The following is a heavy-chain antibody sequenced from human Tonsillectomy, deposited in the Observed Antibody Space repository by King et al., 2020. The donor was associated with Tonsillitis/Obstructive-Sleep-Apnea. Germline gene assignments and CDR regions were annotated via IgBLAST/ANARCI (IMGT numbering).Heavy chain of an antibody. CDR2: IISSSGYT. CDR3: ARVPVYCSSTSCYDH. J-gene: IGHJ4*02. Sequence: QLVQSGGGLVKPGGSLRLSCAASGFTFSNYYMSWIRQAPGKGLEGVSYIISSSGYTNYADSVKGRFTISRDNAKNSLYLQMNSLRAEDTAVYYCARVPVYCSSTSCYDHWGQGTLVTVSS. CDR1: GFTFSNYY. V-gene: IGHV3-11*05. D-gene: IGHD2-2*01.